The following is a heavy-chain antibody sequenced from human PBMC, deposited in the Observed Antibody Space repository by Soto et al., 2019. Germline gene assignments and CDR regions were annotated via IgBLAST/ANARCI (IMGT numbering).Heavy chain of an antibody. CDR2: IYSGGSI. J-gene: IGHJ3*02. CDR3: ARDREGGMPDAFDI. Sequence: EVQLVESGGGLVQPGGSLRLSCAASGFTVSSNYMSWVRQAPGKGLEWVSVIYSGGSIYYADSVKGRFTISSDNSKNTLYLQMNSRRAEDTAVYYCARDREGGMPDAFDIWGQGTMVTVSS. D-gene: IGHD3-16*01. V-gene: IGHV3-66*01. CDR1: GFTVSSNY.